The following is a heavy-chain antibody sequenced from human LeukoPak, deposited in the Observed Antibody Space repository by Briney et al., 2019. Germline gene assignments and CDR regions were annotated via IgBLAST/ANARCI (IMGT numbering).Heavy chain of an antibody. Sequence: GGSLRLSCAASGFTFSSYTMNWVRQAPGKGLEWISYISSSSSTIYYADSVKGRFTISRDNAKNSLYLQMNSLRAEDTAVYYCARDKSGYLPFDIWGQGTMVTVSS. CDR2: ISSSSSTI. J-gene: IGHJ3*02. D-gene: IGHD3-3*01. CDR3: ARDKSGYLPFDI. CDR1: GFTFSSYT. V-gene: IGHV3-48*04.